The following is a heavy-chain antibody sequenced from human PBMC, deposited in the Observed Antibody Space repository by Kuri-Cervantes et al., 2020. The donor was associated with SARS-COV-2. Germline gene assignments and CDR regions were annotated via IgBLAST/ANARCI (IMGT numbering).Heavy chain of an antibody. Sequence: GESLKISCTASGFTFGDYAMSWVRQAPGKGLEWVGFIRSKAYGGTTEYAASVKGRFTISRDDSKSIAYLQMNSLKTEDTAVYYCARRAAAASINYWGQGTLVTVSS. D-gene: IGHD6-13*01. CDR3: ARRAAAASINY. J-gene: IGHJ4*02. CDR1: GFTFGDYA. CDR2: IRSKAYGGTT. V-gene: IGHV3-49*04.